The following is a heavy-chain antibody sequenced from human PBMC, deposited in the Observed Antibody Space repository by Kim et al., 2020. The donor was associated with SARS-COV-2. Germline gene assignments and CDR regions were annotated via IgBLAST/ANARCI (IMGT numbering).Heavy chain of an antibody. D-gene: IGHD2-15*01. CDR1: GFTFSSYA. V-gene: IGHV3-23*01. CDR2: MSGSGGST. J-gene: IGHJ4*02. CDR3: AKGSVVVGATEYYFES. Sequence: GGSLRLSCAASGFTFSSYAMSWVRQAPGKGLEWVSAMSGSGGSTYYVDSVKGRFTISRDNSKNTLYLQMNSLRAEDTAVYYCAKGSVVVGATEYYFESWGEGKVVTVSS.